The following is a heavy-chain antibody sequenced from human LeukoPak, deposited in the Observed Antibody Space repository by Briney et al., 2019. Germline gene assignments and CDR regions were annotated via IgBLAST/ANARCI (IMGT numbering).Heavy chain of an antibody. CDR2: ISDSGGRT. D-gene: IGHD3-22*01. CDR1: GITLINYG. J-gene: IGHJ4*02. V-gene: IGHV3-23*01. Sequence: GGSLRLSCAVSGITLINYGMSWVHQAPGKGLEWVAGISDSGGRTNYADSEKGRFTISRDNPKNTLYLQMNSLRTEDTAVYFCAKRGVVIRVILVGFHKEAYYFDSWGQGALVTVSS. CDR3: AKRGVVIRVILVGFHKEAYYFDS.